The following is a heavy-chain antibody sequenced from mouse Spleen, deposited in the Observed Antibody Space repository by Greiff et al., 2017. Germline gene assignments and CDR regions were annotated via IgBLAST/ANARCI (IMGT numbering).Heavy chain of an antibody. CDR1: GYTFTSYW. CDR3: ARGDERGAMDY. Sequence: QVQLQQPGAELVRPGSSVKLSCKASGYTFTSYWMHWVKQRPIQGLEWIGNIDPSDSETHYNQKFKDKATLTVDKSSSTAYMQLSSLTSEDSAVYCCARGDERGAMDYWGQGTSVTVSS. V-gene: IGHV1-52*01. CDR2: IDPSDSET. J-gene: IGHJ4*01.